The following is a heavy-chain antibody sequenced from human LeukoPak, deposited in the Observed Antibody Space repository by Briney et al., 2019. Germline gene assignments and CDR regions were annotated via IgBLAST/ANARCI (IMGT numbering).Heavy chain of an antibody. CDR3: ARCMAGYSGYDFDLATYYYYYYVMDV. Sequence: GGSLRLSCAASGYTFSSYWMSRVRQAPGKGLEWVANIKQDGSEKYYVDSVKGRFTISRDNAKNSLYLQMNRLRAEDTAVYYCARCMAGYSGYDFDLATYYYYYYVMDVWGKGTTVTVSS. J-gene: IGHJ6*04. CDR1: GYTFSSYW. V-gene: IGHV3-7*03. CDR2: IKQDGSEK. D-gene: IGHD5-12*01.